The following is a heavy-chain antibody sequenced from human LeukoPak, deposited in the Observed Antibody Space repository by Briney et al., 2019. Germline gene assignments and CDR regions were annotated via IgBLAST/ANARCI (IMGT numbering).Heavy chain of an antibody. CDR3: ARVGYCSSTSCRRVPFDY. D-gene: IGHD2-2*01. V-gene: IGHV3-48*04. J-gene: IGHJ4*02. CDR2: ISSSSSTI. CDR1: GFTFSSYS. Sequence: PGGSLRLSCAASGFTFSSYSMNWVRQAPGKGLEWVSYISSSSSTIYYADSVKGRFTISRDNAKNTLYLQMNSLRAEDTAVYYCARVGYCSSTSCRRVPFDYWGQGTLVTVSS.